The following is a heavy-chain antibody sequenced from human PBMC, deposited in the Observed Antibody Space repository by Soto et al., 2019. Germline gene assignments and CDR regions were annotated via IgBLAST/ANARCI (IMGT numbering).Heavy chain of an antibody. J-gene: IGHJ4*02. V-gene: IGHV1-18*01. D-gene: IGHD6-13*01. Sequence: QVQLVQSGAEVKKPGASVKVSCKASGYTFTSYGISWVRQAPGQGLEWMGWISGHNGNTKYAQKVQGRVTMTTDSSTSTAYMELRSLRSDDTAVYYCARDLAAGMIDYWGQGPLVTVSS. CDR2: ISGHNGNT. CDR1: GYTFTSYG. CDR3: ARDLAAGMIDY.